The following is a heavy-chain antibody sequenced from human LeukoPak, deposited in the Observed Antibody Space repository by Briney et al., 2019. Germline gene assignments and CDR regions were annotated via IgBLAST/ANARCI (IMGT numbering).Heavy chain of an antibody. Sequence: HGESLKISCKGSGYSFTSYWISWVRQMPGKGLEWMGRIDPSDSYTNYSPSFQGHVTISADKSISTAYLQWSSLKASDTAMYYCARHEFLEAMIVVVKGFDYWGQGTLVTVSS. CDR2: IDPSDSYT. CDR1: GYSFTSYW. D-gene: IGHD3-22*01. J-gene: IGHJ4*02. V-gene: IGHV5-10-1*01. CDR3: ARHEFLEAMIVVVKGFDY.